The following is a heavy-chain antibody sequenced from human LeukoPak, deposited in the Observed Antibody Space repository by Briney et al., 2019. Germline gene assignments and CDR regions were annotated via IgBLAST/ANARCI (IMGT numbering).Heavy chain of an antibody. D-gene: IGHD4-17*01. CDR2: IYSSGTT. Sequence: SETLSLTCTVSGGSTSSHYWSWIRQPPGRGLEWIGYIYSSGTTNYNPSLKSRVTISVDTSKNQFSLKLNSVTAADTAVYYCARASFGDYSAEYFHHWGQGTLVTVSS. CDR3: ARASFGDYSAEYFHH. CDR1: GGSTSSHY. V-gene: IGHV4-59*11. J-gene: IGHJ1*01.